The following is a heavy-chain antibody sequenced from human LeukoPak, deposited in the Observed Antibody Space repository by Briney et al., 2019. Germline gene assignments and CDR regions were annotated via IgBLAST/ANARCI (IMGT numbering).Heavy chain of an antibody. D-gene: IGHD3-22*01. CDR2: INPSGGST. CDR1: GYTFTSYY. Sequence: ASVKVSCKASGYTFTSYYMHWVRQAPGQGLEWMGIINPSGGSTSYAQKFQGRVTMTRDTSTSTVYMELSSLRSEDTAVYYCARDPLHNYYDSSGYYPENYYFDYWGQGTLVTVSS. CDR3: ARDPLHNYYDSSGYYPENYYFDY. J-gene: IGHJ4*02. V-gene: IGHV1-46*01.